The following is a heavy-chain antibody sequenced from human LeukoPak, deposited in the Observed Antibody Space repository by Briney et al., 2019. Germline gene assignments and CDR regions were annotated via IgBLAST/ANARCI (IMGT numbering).Heavy chain of an antibody. CDR1: GFSFSSSW. V-gene: IGHV3-74*01. D-gene: IGHD1-26*01. Sequence: HPGGSLRLSCAASGFSFSSSWMHWVRHVPGKGLEWVSRINDDETSTTYAESVKGRFTISRDNAKNTLFLQMNSLRAEDTAVYYCATTGSGSYYDYWGQGTLVTVSS. J-gene: IGHJ4*02. CDR2: INDDETST. CDR3: ATTGSGSYYDY.